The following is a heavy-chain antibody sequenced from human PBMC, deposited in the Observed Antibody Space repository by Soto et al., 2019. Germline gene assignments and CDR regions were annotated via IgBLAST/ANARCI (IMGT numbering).Heavy chain of an antibody. CDR3: AREVRSNTGWYWDY. D-gene: IGHD6-19*01. CDR2: IHHSGST. V-gene: IGHV4-59*01. J-gene: IGHJ4*02. CDR1: GGSIISYY. Sequence: QVQLQESGPGLVKPSETLSLTCTVSGGSIISYYWSWIRQSPEKGLEWIGYIHHSGSTLYNPSLTHRATVSLDRSNNQFSLKLTSVTAADTALYYCAREVRSNTGWYWDYWGQGTLVTVSS.